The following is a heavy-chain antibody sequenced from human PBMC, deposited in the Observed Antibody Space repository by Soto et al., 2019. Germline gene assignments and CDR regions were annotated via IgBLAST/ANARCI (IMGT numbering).Heavy chain of an antibody. CDR3: ARGESYYDFWSGYYVGYFQH. Sequence: PSETLSLTCTVSGGSISSGDYYWSWIRHPPGKGLEWIGYIYYSGSTYYNPSLKSRVTVSVDTSKNQFSLKLSSVTAADTAVYYCARGESYYDFWSGYYVGYFQHWGQGTLVTVSS. V-gene: IGHV4-30-4*01. CDR1: GGSISSGDYY. J-gene: IGHJ1*01. CDR2: IYYSGST. D-gene: IGHD3-3*01.